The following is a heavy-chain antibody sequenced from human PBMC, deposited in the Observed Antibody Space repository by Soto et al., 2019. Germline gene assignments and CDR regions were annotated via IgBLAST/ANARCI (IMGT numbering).Heavy chain of an antibody. D-gene: IGHD3-16*01. Sequence: QVQLVQSGAEVKRPGSSVKVSCKASGDTFNFYSINWVRQAPGLGLEWMGRVNPILSMSNYAQRFQGRVTMTADKSTSTANMELSGLRSDDTAIYYFATSDVSGYGAFEFWGQVALVAVAS. CDR1: GDTFNFYS. J-gene: IGHJ4*02. CDR2: VNPILSMS. V-gene: IGHV1-69*04. CDR3: ATSDVSGYGAFEF.